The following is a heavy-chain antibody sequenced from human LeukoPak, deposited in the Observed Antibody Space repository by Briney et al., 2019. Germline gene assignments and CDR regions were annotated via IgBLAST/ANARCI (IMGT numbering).Heavy chain of an antibody. CDR2: IDPNSGDT. J-gene: IGHJ4*02. D-gene: IGHD3-22*01. CDR3: ARSGSTGYSLDY. CDR1: GYSFTGYF. Sequence: ASVKVSCKASGYSFTGYFIHWVRQAPGQGLEWMGCIDPNSGDTKYAQKFQGRVSMPRDTSTRTAYMELSRLRSDDTAVYFCARSGSTGYSLDYWGQGTLVTVSS. V-gene: IGHV1-2*02.